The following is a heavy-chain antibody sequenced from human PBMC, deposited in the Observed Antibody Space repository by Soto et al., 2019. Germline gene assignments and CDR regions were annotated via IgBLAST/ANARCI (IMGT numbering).Heavy chain of an antibody. Sequence: HPGGSLRLSCAASGFTFSSYGMHWVRQAPGKGLEWVAVISYDGSNKYYADSVKGRFTISRDNSKNMLYLQMNSLRAEDTAVYYCARDPRGYSGCDFYWGKGTLVPVSS. CDR2: ISYDGSNK. J-gene: IGHJ4*02. CDR3: ARDPRGYSGCDFY. D-gene: IGHD5-12*01. V-gene: IGHV3-30*03. CDR1: GFTFSSYG.